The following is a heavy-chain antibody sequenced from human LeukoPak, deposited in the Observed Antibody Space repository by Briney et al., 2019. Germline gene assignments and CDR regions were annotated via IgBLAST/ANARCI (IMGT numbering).Heavy chain of an antibody. CDR3: ARDLNRYYYDSSGCLDY. J-gene: IGHJ4*02. CDR1: GYTFTSYG. Sequence: ASVKVSCKASGYTFTSYGISWVRQAPGQGLEWMGWISAYNGNIKYAQKVQGRVTMTTDTSTSTAYMELRSLRSDDTAVYYCARDLNRYYYDSSGCLDYWGQGTLVTVSS. CDR2: ISAYNGNI. D-gene: IGHD3-22*01. V-gene: IGHV1-18*01.